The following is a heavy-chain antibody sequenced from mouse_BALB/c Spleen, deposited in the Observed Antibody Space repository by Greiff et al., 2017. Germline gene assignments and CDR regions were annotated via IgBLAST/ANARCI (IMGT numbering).Heavy chain of an antibody. CDR2: ISSGGSYT. V-gene: IGHV5-9-3*01. Sequence: EVKLVESGGGLVKPGGSLKLSCAASGFTFSSYAMSWVRQTPEKRLEWVATISSGGSYTYYPDSVKGRFTISRDNAKNTLYLQMSSLRSEDTATYYCARLITPYAMDYWGQGTSVTVSS. J-gene: IGHJ4*01. CDR3: ARLITPYAMDY. D-gene: IGHD2-4*01. CDR1: GFTFSSYA.